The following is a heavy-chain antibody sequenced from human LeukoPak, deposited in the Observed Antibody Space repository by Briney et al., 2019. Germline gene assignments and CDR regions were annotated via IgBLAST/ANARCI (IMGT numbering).Heavy chain of an antibody. CDR2: IYHSGST. Sequence: SETLSLTCTVSGYSISSGYYWGWIRQPPGKGLEWIGSIYHSGSTYYNPSLKSRVTISVDTSKNQFSLKLSSVTAADTAVYYCARLLLGYCTNGVCRDYWGQGTLLSVSS. CDR1: GYSISSGYY. D-gene: IGHD2-8*01. J-gene: IGHJ4*02. CDR3: ARLLLGYCTNGVCRDY. V-gene: IGHV4-38-2*02.